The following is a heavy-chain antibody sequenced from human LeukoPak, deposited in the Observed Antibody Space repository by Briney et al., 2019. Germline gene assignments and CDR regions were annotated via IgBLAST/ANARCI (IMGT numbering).Heavy chain of an antibody. CDR1: GYSISSGYY. CDR3: ARYMTYYYDSSGYFDAFDI. CDR2: IYHSGST. V-gene: IGHV4-38-2*02. D-gene: IGHD3-22*01. Sequence: SETLSLTCTVSGYSISSGYYWGWIRQPPGKGLEWIGSIYHSGSTNYNPSLKSRVTISVDTSKNQFSLKLSSVTAADTAVYYCARYMTYYYDSSGYFDAFDIWGQGTMVTVSS. J-gene: IGHJ3*02.